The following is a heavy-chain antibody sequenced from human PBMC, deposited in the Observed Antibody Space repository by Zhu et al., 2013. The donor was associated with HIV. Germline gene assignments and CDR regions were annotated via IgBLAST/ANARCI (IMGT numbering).Heavy chain of an antibody. V-gene: IGHV1-58*02. CDR1: GFTFTSSA. Sequence: QLVQSGAEVKKPGSSVKVSCKASGFTFTSSAMQWVRQARGQRLEWIGWIVVGSGNTNYAQKFQERVTITRDMSTSTAYMELSSLRSEDTAVYYCAAVPALERGYSYGYIDYWGQGTLVTVSS. CDR3: AAVPALERGYSYGYIDY. CDR2: IVVGSGNT. J-gene: IGHJ4*02. D-gene: IGHD5-18*01.